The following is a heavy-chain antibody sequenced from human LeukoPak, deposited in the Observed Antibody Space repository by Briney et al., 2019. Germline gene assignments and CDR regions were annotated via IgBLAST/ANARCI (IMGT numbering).Heavy chain of an antibody. D-gene: IGHD4-17*01. CDR2: MFPDGRT. CDR1: GFSVNDNY. V-gene: IGHV3-53*01. J-gene: IGHJ4*02. CDR3: ARTNPVYGDYDY. Sequence: GGSLRLSCAVSGFSVNDNYMSWVRQAPGRGLQWVSVMFPDGRTYYADSVKGRFTISRDLARNTLLLQMHSLRADDTAVHYCARTNPVYGDYDYWGQGTLVTVSS.